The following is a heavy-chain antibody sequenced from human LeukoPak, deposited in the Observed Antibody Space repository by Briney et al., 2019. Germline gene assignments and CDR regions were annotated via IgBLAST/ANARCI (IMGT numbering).Heavy chain of an antibody. J-gene: IGHJ5*02. D-gene: IGHD3-22*01. CDR3: ARDLSPYYYDSSAYYRHWFDP. CDR2: ISSSSSYI. CDR1: GFTFSSYS. Sequence: GGSLRLSCAASGFTFSSYSMNWVRQAPGKGLEWVSSISSSSSYIYYADSVKGRFTISRDNAKNSLYLQMNSLRAEDTAVYYCARDLSPYYYDSSAYYRHWFDPWGQGTLVTVSS. V-gene: IGHV3-21*01.